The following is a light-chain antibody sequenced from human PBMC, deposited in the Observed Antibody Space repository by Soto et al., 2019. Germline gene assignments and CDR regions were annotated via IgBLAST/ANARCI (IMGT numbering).Light chain of an antibody. J-gene: IGKJ5*01. CDR1: QSVSRY. CDR3: QQRSNWPPIT. V-gene: IGKV3-11*01. Sequence: EIVLTQSPATLSLFPGERATLSCRASQSVSRYLAWYQQNPGQAPRLLIYDASTRATGIPARFSGSGSGTDFTLTISSLEPEDFAVYYCQQRSNWPPITFGQGTRLEIK. CDR2: DAS.